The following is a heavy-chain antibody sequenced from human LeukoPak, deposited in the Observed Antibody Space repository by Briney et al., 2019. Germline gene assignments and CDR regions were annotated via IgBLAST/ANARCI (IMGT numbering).Heavy chain of an antibody. Sequence: ASVKVSCKASGYTFTSYYMHWVRQAPGQGLERMGWINPNSGGTNYAQKFQGWVTMTRDTSISTAYMELSRLRSDDTAVYYCARREDYYDSSGYSFDYWGQGGLVTVSS. CDR2: INPNSGGT. V-gene: IGHV1-2*04. D-gene: IGHD3-22*01. CDR1: GYTFTSYY. CDR3: ARREDYYDSSGYSFDY. J-gene: IGHJ4*02.